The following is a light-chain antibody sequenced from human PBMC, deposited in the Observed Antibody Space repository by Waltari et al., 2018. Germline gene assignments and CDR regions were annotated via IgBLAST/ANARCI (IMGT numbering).Light chain of an antibody. J-gene: IGLJ3*02. CDR1: SSNIGSSY. Sequence: QSVLTQPPSASGTPGQRVTISCSGSSSNIGSSYVYWYQQVPGTAPNRLIYRNNPRPSGVPDRFSGCKSGTSASLAISGLRSEDEADYYCEAWDDSLSVLVFGGGTKVTVL. CDR2: RNN. V-gene: IGLV1-47*01. CDR3: EAWDDSLSVLV.